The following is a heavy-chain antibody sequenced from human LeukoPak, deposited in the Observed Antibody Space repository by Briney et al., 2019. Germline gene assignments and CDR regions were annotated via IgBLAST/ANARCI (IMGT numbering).Heavy chain of an antibody. J-gene: IGHJ4*02. CDR3: AKGGYSSSWYYFDY. D-gene: IGHD6-13*01. CDR1: GYTLTELS. CDR2: FDPEDGET. V-gene: IGHV1-24*01. Sequence: GASVKVSCKVSGYTLTELSMHWVRQAPGKGLEWMGGFDPEDGETIYAQKFQGRVTMTEDTSTDTAYMELSSLRSEDTAVYYCAKGGYSSSWYYFDYWGQGPWSPSPQ.